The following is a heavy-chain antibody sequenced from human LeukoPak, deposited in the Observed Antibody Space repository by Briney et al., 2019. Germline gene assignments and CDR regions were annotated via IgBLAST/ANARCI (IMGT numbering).Heavy chain of an antibody. CDR2: ISGSGGST. J-gene: IGHJ3*02. D-gene: IGHD3-3*01. CDR3: AKGQDFLSGYYPVDAFDI. CDR1: GFTFSSYA. Sequence: GGSLRLSCAASGFTFSSYAMSWVRQAPGKGLEWVSAISGSGGSTYYADSVKGRFTISRDNSKNTLYLQMNSLRAEDTAVYYCAKGQDFLSGYYPVDAFDIWGQGTMVTVSS. V-gene: IGHV3-23*01.